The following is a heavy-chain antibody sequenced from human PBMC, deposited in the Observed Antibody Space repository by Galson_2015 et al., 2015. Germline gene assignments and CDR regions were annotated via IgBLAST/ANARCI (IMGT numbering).Heavy chain of an antibody. Sequence: SLRLSCAASGFTFSSYGMHWVRQAPGKGLEWVAVIWYDGSNKYYADSVKGRFTISRDNSKNTLYLQMNSLRAEDTAVYYCAREGGYSGPHGPAGVLGSYYYGMDFWGQGTTVTVSS. V-gene: IGHV3-33*01. CDR1: GFTFSSYG. J-gene: IGHJ6*02. CDR3: AREGGYSGPHGPAGVLGSYYYGMDF. D-gene: IGHD5-12*01. CDR2: IWYDGSNK.